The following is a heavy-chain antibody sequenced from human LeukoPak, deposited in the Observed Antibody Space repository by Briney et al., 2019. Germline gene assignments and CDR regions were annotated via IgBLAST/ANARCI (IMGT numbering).Heavy chain of an antibody. V-gene: IGHV1-69*05. CDR2: ITPIFGTA. CDR1: GGTFSSYA. J-gene: IGHJ6*03. Sequence: SVKVSCKASGGTFSSYAISWVRQAPGQGLEWMGGITPIFGTANYAQKFQGRVTITTDESTSTAYMELSSLRSEDTAVYYCAKVSSLYYYYYMDVWGKGTTVTVSS. CDR3: AKVSSLYYYYYMDV.